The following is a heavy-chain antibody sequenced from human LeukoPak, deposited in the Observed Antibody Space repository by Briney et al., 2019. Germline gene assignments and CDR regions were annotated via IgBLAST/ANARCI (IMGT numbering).Heavy chain of an antibody. V-gene: IGHV4-59*01. CDR3: ARVGSGFVDY. D-gene: IGHD3-16*01. CDR2: SHYSGST. CDR1: GGSISSYY. J-gene: IGHJ4*02. Sequence: SETLSLTCTVSGGSISSYYWSWIRQPPGKGLEWIGYSHYSGSTNYNSSLKSRVTISVGTSRSLFSLKLTSVTAADTAVYYCARVGSGFVDYWGQGTLVTVSS.